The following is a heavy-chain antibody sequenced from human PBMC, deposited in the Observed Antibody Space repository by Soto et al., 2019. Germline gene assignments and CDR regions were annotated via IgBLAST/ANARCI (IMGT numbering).Heavy chain of an antibody. CDR3: ARHGVFYWSSGYSLALPDWYYFDY. D-gene: IGHD3-22*01. CDR2: LYYAGST. V-gene: IGHV4-39*01. J-gene: IGHJ4*02. CDR1: GGSISSTNYY. Sequence: PSETLSLTCNVSGGSISSTNYYWGWIRQPPGKGLEWIGSLYYAGSTYYSPSLKSRATISVDTSKNQFSLKLSSVTAADTAVYYCARHGVFYWSSGYSLALPDWYYFDYWGRGTLVTVSS.